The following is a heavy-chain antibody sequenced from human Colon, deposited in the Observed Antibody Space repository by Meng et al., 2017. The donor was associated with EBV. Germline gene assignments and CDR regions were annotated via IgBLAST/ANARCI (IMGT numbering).Heavy chain of an antibody. J-gene: IGHJ4*02. Sequence: QVQLQVSGPGLVAPSGTLSLTGAVFGGSISTSGWWSWVRQAPGKGLEWIGEIYRGGGTNYNPSFKSRVTISVDTSNNHFSLKLSYGTAADTAVYYCARVRVIPAAVGFDYWGQGTLVTVSS. CDR3: ARVRVIPAAVGFDY. CDR2: IYRGGGT. D-gene: IGHD2-2*01. CDR1: GGSISTSGW. V-gene: IGHV4-4*02.